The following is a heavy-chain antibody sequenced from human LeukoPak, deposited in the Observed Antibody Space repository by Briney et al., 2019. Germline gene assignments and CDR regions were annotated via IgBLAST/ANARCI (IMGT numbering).Heavy chain of an antibody. V-gene: IGHV3-23*01. CDR2: ISGSGGSI. Sequence: PGGSLRLSCAASGFTFSSYAMSWVRQAPGKGLEWVSAISGSGGSIYYADSVKGRFTISRDNSKNTLYLQMNSLRAEDTAVYYCAKDRRYSGSYSDYWGQGTLVTVSS. CDR1: GFTFSSYA. D-gene: IGHD1-26*01. CDR3: AKDRRYSGSYSDY. J-gene: IGHJ4*02.